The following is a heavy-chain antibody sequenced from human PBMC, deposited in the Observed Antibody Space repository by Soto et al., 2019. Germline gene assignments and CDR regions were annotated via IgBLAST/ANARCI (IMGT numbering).Heavy chain of an antibody. CDR3: ARLSRANYDFWSGDYYFDS. V-gene: IGHV3-21*01. D-gene: IGHD3-3*01. CDR2: ISSTGSFI. CDR1: GFSFSTSI. Sequence: GGSLRLSCAASGFSFSTSIMYWVRQAPGKGLEWVSSISSTGSFIYYADSLKGRFTISRDNADNSLFLQMNNLRAEDTAVYYCARLSRANYDFWSGDYYFDSWGQGTLVTVSS. J-gene: IGHJ4*02.